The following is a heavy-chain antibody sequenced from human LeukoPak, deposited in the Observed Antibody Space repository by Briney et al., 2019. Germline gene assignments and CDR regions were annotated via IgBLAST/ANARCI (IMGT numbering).Heavy chain of an antibody. D-gene: IGHD5-18*01. V-gene: IGHV3-30-3*01. CDR2: ISYDGSNK. CDR3: AREDTAMDY. Sequence: PGGSLRLSCAASGFTFSSYAMHWVRQAPGKGLEWVAVISYDGSNKYYADSVKGRFTISRDNSKNTLYLQLNSLRAEDTAVYYCAREDTAMDYWGQGTLVTVSS. CDR1: GFTFSSYA. J-gene: IGHJ4*02.